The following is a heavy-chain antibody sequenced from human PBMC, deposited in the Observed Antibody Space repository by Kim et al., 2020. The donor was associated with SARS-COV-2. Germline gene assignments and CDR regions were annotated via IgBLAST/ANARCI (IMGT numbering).Heavy chain of an antibody. CDR1: GYTFTGYY. CDR2: INPNSGGT. Sequence: ASVKVSCKASGYTFTGYYMHWVRQAPGQGLEWMGRINPNSGGTNYAQKFQGRVTMTRDTSISTAYMELSRLRSDDTAVYYCAGERVGATSVDYWGQGTLVTVSS. J-gene: IGHJ4*02. V-gene: IGHV1-2*06. CDR3: AGERVGATSVDY. D-gene: IGHD1-26*01.